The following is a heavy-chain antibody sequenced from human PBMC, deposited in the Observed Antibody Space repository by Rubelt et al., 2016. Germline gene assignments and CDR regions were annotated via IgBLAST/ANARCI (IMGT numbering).Heavy chain of an antibody. V-gene: IGHV3-48*04. CDR2: ISSSSSTI. CDR3: ARGGSLYNWNDDGGDY. Sequence: CAGFGFTFSDYAMSWVRQAPGKGLEWVSYISSSSSTIYYADSVKGRFTISRDNAKNSLYLQMNSLRAEDTAVYYCARGGSLYNWNDDGGDYWCQGTLVTVSS. J-gene: IGHJ4*02. D-gene: IGHD1-20*01. CDR1: GFTFSDYA.